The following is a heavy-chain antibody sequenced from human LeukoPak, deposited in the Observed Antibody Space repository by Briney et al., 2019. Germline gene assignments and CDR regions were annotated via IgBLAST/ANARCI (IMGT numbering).Heavy chain of an antibody. Sequence: PGGSLRLSCAPSGFTFSSYGMHWVRQAPGKGLEWVSSISNIGTSIYYADSVKGRFTISRDNAKNSLYLQMDSLRAEDTAVYYCAPEDTAMVEHLDFDYWGQGTLVTVSS. J-gene: IGHJ4*02. CDR1: GFTFSSYG. CDR2: ISNIGTSI. D-gene: IGHD5-18*01. CDR3: APEDTAMVEHLDFDY. V-gene: IGHV3-21*01.